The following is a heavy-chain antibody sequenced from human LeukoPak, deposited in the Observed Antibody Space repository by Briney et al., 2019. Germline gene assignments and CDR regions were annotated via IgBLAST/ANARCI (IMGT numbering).Heavy chain of an antibody. J-gene: IGHJ6*02. CDR2: IYYSGST. V-gene: IGHV4-31*03. Sequence: PSETLSLTCTVSGGSISSSSYYWSWIRQHPGKGLEWIGYIYYSGSTYYNPSLKSRVTISVDTSKNQFSLKLSSVTAADTAVYYCARVSVVVLGHGMDVWGQGTTVTVSS. CDR1: GGSISSSSYY. D-gene: IGHD2-2*01. CDR3: ARVSVVVLGHGMDV.